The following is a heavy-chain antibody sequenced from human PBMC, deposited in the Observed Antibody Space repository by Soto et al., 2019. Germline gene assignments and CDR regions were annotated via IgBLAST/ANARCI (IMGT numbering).Heavy chain of an antibody. CDR2: IKSKTDGGTT. CDR1: GFTFSNAW. CDR3: TTDLTTDRYYYYYYGMDV. J-gene: IGHJ6*02. Sequence: GGSLRLSCAASGFTFSNAWMSWVRQAPGKGLEWVGRIKSKTDGGTTDYAAPVKGRFTISRDDSKNTLYLQMNSLKTEDTAVYYCTTDLTTDRYYYYYYGMDVWGQGTTVTVSS. V-gene: IGHV3-15*01. D-gene: IGHD3-22*01.